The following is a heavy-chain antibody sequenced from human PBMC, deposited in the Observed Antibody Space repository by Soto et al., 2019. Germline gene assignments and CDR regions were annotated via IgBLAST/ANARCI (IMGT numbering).Heavy chain of an antibody. CDR2: ISGSGGST. CDR1: GFTFSSYA. J-gene: IGHJ4*02. V-gene: IGHV3-23*01. CDR3: AKDASDSSGYYRLFDY. Sequence: EVQLLESGGGLVQPGGSLRLSCAASGFTFSSYAMSWVRQAPGKGLEWVSAISGSGGSTYYADSVKGRLTISRDNSKNTLYLQMNSLRAEDTAVYYCAKDASDSSGYYRLFDYWGQGTLVTVSS. D-gene: IGHD3-22*01.